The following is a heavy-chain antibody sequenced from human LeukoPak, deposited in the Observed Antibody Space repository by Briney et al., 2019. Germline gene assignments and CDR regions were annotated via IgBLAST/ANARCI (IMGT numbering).Heavy chain of an antibody. CDR1: GGSISSSSYY. D-gene: IGHD2-2*01. J-gene: IGHJ4*02. CDR2: IYYSGST. CDR3: ARGRKAIVAVDY. Sequence: PSETLSLTCTVSGGSISSSSYYWSWIRQHPGKGLEWIGYIYYSGSTYYNPSLKSRVTISVDTSKNQFSLKLSSVTAADTAVYYCARGRKAIVAVDYWGQGTLVTVSS. V-gene: IGHV4-31*03.